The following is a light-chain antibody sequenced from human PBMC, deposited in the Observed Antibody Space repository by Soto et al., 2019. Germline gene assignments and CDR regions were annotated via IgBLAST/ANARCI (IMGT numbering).Light chain of an antibody. CDR3: SSYTSSSTLYV. CDR1: SSDVGGYNY. J-gene: IGLJ1*01. V-gene: IGLV2-14*01. CDR2: DVS. Sequence: QSALTQPASVSGSPGQSITISCTGTSSDVGGYNYVSWYQQHPGKAPKLMIYDVSNRPSGVSNRFSGSKSGNTASLTISGLWAEDEADYYCSSYTSSSTLYVFGTGTKVTVL.